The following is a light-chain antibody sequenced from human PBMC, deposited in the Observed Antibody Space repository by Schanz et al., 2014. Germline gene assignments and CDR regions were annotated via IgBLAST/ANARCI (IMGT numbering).Light chain of an antibody. CDR3: SSYTRSSTQV. V-gene: IGLV2-14*01. Sequence: QSVLTQPASVSGSPGQSITISCTGTSSDVGGYNYVSWYQQHPGKAPKLMIYDVNNRPSGVSNRFSGSKSGNTASLTIFGLQAEDEADYYCSSYTRSSTQVFGGGTKLTVL. J-gene: IGLJ3*02. CDR1: SSDVGGYNY. CDR2: DVN.